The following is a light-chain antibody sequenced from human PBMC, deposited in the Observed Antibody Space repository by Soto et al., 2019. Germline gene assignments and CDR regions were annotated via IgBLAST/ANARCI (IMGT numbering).Light chain of an antibody. J-gene: IGLJ2*01. Sequence: QSALTQPASVSGSPGQSITVSCTGTSNDVGSYNLVSWYQQHPGKAPKLMIFEVSMRPSGVSNRFSGSKSDNTASLTISGLQAEDDADYYCCSYADGDTLVFGGGTKVPVL. CDR3: CSYADGDTLV. CDR1: SNDVGSYNL. CDR2: EVS. V-gene: IGLV2-23*02.